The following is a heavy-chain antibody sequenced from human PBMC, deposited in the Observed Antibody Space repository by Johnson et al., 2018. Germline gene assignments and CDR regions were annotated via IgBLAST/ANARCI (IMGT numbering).Heavy chain of an antibody. D-gene: IGHD4-23*01. CDR1: GGSISSYY. Sequence: QVQLQESGPGLVKXSETLSLTCTVSGGSISSYYWSWIRQPPGKGLEWIGYIYYSGSTNYNPSLNSRVTISVDTSNNQFSLQLSSVTAADPAVYYCSLYDYGGNGAFDIWGQGTMVTVSS. CDR2: IYYSGST. J-gene: IGHJ3*02. V-gene: IGHV4-59*01. CDR3: SLYDYGGNGAFDI.